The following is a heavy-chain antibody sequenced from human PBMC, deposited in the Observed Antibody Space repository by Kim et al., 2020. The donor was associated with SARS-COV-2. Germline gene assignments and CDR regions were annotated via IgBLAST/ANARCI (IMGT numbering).Heavy chain of an antibody. CDR2: IHKSGNI. J-gene: IGHJ6*02. D-gene: IGHD3-3*01. CDR3: ARGRAGVVPSPILGIGLHYHLFIMDV. V-gene: IGHV4-34*01. CDR1: GGSFSGYY. Sequence: SETLSLTCAVYGGSFSGYYWSWIRLRPRKGMEWIGKIHKSGNINYNSTLKSRVTMSIETSKNQFSLRLTSVTAADTGFYYCARGRAGVVPSPILGIGLHYHLFIMDVWGHGPPDTVSS.